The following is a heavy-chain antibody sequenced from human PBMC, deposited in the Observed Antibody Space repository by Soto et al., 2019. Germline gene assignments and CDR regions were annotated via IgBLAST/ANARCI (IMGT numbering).Heavy chain of an antibody. CDR3: ARGVAYYDFWSGYRNWFDP. J-gene: IGHJ5*02. CDR1: GGSFSGYY. V-gene: IGHV4-34*01. D-gene: IGHD3-3*01. Sequence: SETLSLTCAVYGGSFSGYYWSWIRQPPGKGLEWIGEINHSGSTNYNPSLKSRVTISVDPSKNQFSLKLSSVTAADTAVYYCARGVAYYDFWSGYRNWFDPWGQGTLVTVSS. CDR2: INHSGST.